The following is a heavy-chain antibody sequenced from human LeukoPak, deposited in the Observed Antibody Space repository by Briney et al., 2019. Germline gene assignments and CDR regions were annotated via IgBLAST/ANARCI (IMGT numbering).Heavy chain of an antibody. CDR2: ISAYNGNT. D-gene: IGHD4-17*01. V-gene: IGHV1-18*01. CDR3: ARVRITALDY. J-gene: IGHJ4*02. Sequence: GASVKVSCKASGGTFISYAISWVRQAPGQGLEWMGWISAYNGNTNYAQKLQGRVTMTTDTSTSTAYMELRSLRSDDTAVYYCARVRITALDYWGRGTLVTVSS. CDR1: GGTFISYA.